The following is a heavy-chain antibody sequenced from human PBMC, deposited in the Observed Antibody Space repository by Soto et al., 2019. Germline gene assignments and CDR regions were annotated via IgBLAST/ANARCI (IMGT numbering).Heavy chain of an antibody. D-gene: IGHD3-10*01. Sequence: SETLSLTCTVSGGSISSSSYYWGWIRQPPGKGQEWIGGIYHSGSTNYNPSLKSRVTISVDKSKNQFSLKLSSVTAADTAVYYCARGLLTMVRGVIIIGHWFDPWGQGTLVTVSS. CDR3: ARGLLTMVRGVIIIGHWFDP. CDR1: GGSISSSSYY. V-gene: IGHV4-39*07. CDR2: IYHSGST. J-gene: IGHJ5*02.